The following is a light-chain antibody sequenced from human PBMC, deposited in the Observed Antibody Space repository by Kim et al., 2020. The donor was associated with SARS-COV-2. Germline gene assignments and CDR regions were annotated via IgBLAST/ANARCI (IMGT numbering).Light chain of an antibody. Sequence: DIQLTQSPSFLSASVGDRVTITCRASQGISSYLAWYQQKPGRAPKLLIYAASTLQSGVSSRFSGSGSGTEFTLTISSLQPEDFATYYCQQVSDYPITFGQGTRLEIK. CDR1: QGISSY. V-gene: IGKV1-9*01. CDR3: QQVSDYPIT. J-gene: IGKJ5*01. CDR2: AAS.